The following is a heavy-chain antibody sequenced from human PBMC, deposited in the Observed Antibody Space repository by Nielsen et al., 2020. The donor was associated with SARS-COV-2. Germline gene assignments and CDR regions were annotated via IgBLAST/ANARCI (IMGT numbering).Heavy chain of an antibody. J-gene: IGHJ4*02. CDR3: ARASIADPTD. V-gene: IGHV1-2*06. Sequence: WVGQAPGQGLEWMGRINPNSGGTNYAQKFQGRVTMTRDTSTSTVYMELSSLRSEDTAVYYCARASIADPTDWGQGTLVTVSS. CDR2: INPNSGGT. D-gene: IGHD6-6*01.